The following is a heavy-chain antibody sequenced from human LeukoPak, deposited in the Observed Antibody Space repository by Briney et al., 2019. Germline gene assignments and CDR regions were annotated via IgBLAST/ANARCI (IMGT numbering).Heavy chain of an antibody. CDR1: GFTFSSYS. CDR3: ASWSTYYDSSGYPN. D-gene: IGHD3-22*01. J-gene: IGHJ4*02. CDR2: ISSSSYI. Sequence: GGSLRLSCAASGFTFSSYSMNWVRRAPGKGLEWVSSISSSSYIYYADSVRGRFTISRDNAKNSLYLQTNSLRAEDTAVYYCASWSTYYDSSGYPNWGQGTLVTVSS. V-gene: IGHV3-21*01.